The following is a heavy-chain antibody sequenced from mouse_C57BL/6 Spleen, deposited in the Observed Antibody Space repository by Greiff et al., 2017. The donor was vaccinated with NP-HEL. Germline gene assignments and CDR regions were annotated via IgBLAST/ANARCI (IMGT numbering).Heavy chain of an antibody. CDR2: IDPETGGT. D-gene: IGHD1-1*01. V-gene: IGHV1-15*01. J-gene: IGHJ2*01. CDR1: GYTFTDYE. Sequence: ESGAELVRPGASVTLSCKASGYTFTDYEMHWVKQTPVHGLEWIGAIDPETGGTAYNQKFKGKAILTADKSSSTAYMELRSLTSEDSAVYYCTIITTVPLGYWGQGTTLTVSS. CDR3: TIITTVPLGY.